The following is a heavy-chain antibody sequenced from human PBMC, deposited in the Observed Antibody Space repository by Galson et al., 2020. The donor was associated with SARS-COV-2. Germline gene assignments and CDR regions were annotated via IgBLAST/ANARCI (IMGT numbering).Heavy chain of an antibody. CDR3: ARGNGGGAFDI. CDR1: GGTITSGSFT. D-gene: IGHD3-16*01. J-gene: IGHJ3*02. CDR2: IYYTGTT. V-gene: IGHV4-30-2*01. Sequence: SETLSLTCAVSGGTITSGSFTWTWNRQPPGKGREWIGYIYYTGTTYYNPSLRSRLTISVDRSKNQFSLNLTSLTAADTAMYFCARGNGGGAFDIWGQGTMVTVSS.